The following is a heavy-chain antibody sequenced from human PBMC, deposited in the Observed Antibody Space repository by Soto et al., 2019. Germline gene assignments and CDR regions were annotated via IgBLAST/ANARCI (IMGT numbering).Heavy chain of an antibody. CDR2: IIPIFGTA. D-gene: IGHD2-15*01. CDR1: GGTFSSYA. V-gene: IGHV1-69*13. CDR3: ASRGPATTPNCFDP. Sequence: SVKVSCKASGGTFSSYAISWVRQAPGQGLEWMGGIIPIFGTANYAQKFQGRVTITADESTSTAYMELSSLRSEDTAVYYCASRGPATTPNCFDPWGQATLVTVSX. J-gene: IGHJ5*02.